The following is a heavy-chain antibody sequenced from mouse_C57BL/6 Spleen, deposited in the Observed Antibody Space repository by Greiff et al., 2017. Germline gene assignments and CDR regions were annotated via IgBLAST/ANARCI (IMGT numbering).Heavy chain of an antibody. J-gene: IGHJ2*01. CDR2: IRNKANGYTT. V-gene: IGHV7-3*01. CDR1: GFTFTDYY. Sequence: EVKLVESGGGLVQPGGSLSLSCAASGFTFTDYYMSWVRQPPGKALEWLGFIRNKANGYTTEYSASVKGRFTISRDNSQSILYLQMNALRAEDSATYYCARYRTYFDDGGPGTTLTVSS. CDR3: ARYRTYFDD.